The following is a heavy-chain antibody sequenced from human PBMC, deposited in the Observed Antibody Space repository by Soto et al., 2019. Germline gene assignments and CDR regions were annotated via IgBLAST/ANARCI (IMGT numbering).Heavy chain of an antibody. J-gene: IGHJ6*03. D-gene: IGHD4-17*01. Sequence: KNTKASVKVSCKASGYTFTSYGISWVRQAPGQGLEWMGWISAYNGNTNYAQKLQGRVTMTTDTSTSTAYMELRSLRSDDTAVYYCARDGDGDYYYYYMDVWGKGTTVTVSS. CDR2: ISAYNGNT. V-gene: IGHV1-18*01. CDR3: ARDGDGDYYYYYMDV. CDR1: GYTFTSYG.